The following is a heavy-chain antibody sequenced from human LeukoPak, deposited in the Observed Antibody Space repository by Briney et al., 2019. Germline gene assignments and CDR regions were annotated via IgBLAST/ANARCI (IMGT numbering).Heavy chain of an antibody. D-gene: IGHD3-22*01. CDR3: ARGGLYYDSSGYHYCHD. J-gene: IGHJ4*02. CDR1: GFSFNNYA. V-gene: IGHV3-21*01. Sequence: PGGSLRLSCAASGFSFNNYAMNWVRQAPGKGLEWVSCISSSGSYIYYADSVKGRFTISRDNAKNSLYLQMNSLRADDTAVYYCARGGLYYDSSGYHYCHDWGQGTLVTVSS. CDR2: ISSSGSYI.